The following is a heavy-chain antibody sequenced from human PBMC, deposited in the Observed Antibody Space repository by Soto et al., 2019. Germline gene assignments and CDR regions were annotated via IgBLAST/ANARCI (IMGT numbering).Heavy chain of an antibody. Sequence: PGGARRLPCAASGVTFSSDAMSWVRQAPGKGLEWVSAISGSGGSTYYADSVKGRFTISRDNAKNTLYLQMNSLRAEDTAVYYCAKREGNTYGLFHWGQGTLVTVSS. V-gene: IGHV3-23*01. CDR1: GVTFSSDA. CDR2: ISGSGGST. D-gene: IGHD5-18*01. CDR3: AKREGNTYGLFH. J-gene: IGHJ4*02.